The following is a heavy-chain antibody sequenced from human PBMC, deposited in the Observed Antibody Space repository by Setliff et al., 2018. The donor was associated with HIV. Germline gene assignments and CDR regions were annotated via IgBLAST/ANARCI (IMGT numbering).Heavy chain of an antibody. CDR3: ARDFCSSTTCTNWFHP. CDR1: GGSISSGYY. D-gene: IGHD2-2*01. J-gene: IGHJ5*02. CDR2: IYHSGST. V-gene: IGHV4-38-2*02. Sequence: SETLSLTCAVSGGSISSGYYWGWIRQPPGKGLEWIGTIYHSGSTYYNPSLKSRVTISVDTSKNQFSLNLSSVTAADTAVYYCARDFCSSTTCTNWFHPWGQGTLVTVSS.